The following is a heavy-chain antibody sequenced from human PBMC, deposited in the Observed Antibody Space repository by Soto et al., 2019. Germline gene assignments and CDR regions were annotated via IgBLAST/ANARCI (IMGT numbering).Heavy chain of an antibody. Sequence: AAVMVSCKASGGTFDNYPITWVRQAPGEGIEWMGGSIPIFGTANYAQKFQGRVTISVDESTSTAYMELSSLRSEDTAVYYCARGRGYSGDDHYYYFDMDVWGQGTTVTVSS. CDR1: GGTFDNYP. V-gene: IGHV1-69*13. CDR3: ARGRGYSGDDHYYYFDMDV. CDR2: SIPIFGTA. J-gene: IGHJ6*02. D-gene: IGHD5-12*01.